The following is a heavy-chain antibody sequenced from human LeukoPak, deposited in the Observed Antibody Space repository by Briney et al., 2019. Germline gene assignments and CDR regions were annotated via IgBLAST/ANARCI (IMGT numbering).Heavy chain of an antibody. J-gene: IGHJ3*02. V-gene: IGHV4-59*08. D-gene: IGHD3-22*01. CDR2: IYYTGST. CDR3: ARAGDYDARGDAFDI. Sequence: PSETLSLTCTVSGGSISSYYWSLIRQPPGKGLEWIGYIYYTGSTNYNPSLKSRVTISVDTSKNQFSLKLSSVTAADTAVYYCARAGDYDARGDAFDIWGQGTMVTVSS. CDR1: GGSISSYY.